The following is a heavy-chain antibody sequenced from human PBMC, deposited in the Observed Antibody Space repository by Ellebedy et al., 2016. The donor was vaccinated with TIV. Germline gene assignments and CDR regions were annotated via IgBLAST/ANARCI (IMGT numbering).Heavy chain of an antibody. D-gene: IGHD1-14*01. CDR3: ARGKTGTYIHHAFDS. CDR1: GFTFRTYW. CDR2: FGVSGDTT. Sequence: GESLKISCAASGFTFRTYWMRWVRQAPGQGLEWVSGFGVSGDTTYYADSVKRRFTISRDNFKNTLYLQMNSLRADDTAIYYCARGKTGTYIHHAFDSWGQGTLVTVSS. V-gene: IGHV3-23*01. J-gene: IGHJ4*02.